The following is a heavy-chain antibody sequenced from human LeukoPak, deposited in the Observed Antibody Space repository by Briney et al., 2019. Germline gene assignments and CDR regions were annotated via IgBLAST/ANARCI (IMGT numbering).Heavy chain of an antibody. CDR2: IYYSGST. J-gene: IGHJ4*02. D-gene: IGHD2-2*01. V-gene: IGHV4-30-4*08. Sequence: SQTLSLTCTVSGGSISSGDYYWSWIRQPPGKGLEWIGYIYYSGSTYYNSSLKSRVTISVDTSKNQFSLKLSSVTAADTAVFYCAREEVVPAAMGAYFDYWGQGTLVTVSS. CDR1: GGSISSGDYY. CDR3: AREEVVPAAMGAYFDY.